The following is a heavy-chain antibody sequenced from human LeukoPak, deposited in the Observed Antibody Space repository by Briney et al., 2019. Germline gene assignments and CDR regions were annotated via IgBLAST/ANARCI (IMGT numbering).Heavy chain of an antibody. CDR2: INHSGST. J-gene: IGHJ5*02. D-gene: IGHD3-10*01. V-gene: IGHV4-34*01. CDR3: ARVSRYGSGRRPDTSHRTYRWFDP. CDR1: GGSISGYY. Sequence: PSETLSLTCAVYGGSISGYYWSWIRQPPGKGLEWIGEINHSGSTNYNPSLKSRVTISVDTSKNQFSLKLSSVTAADTAVYYCARVSRYGSGRRPDTSHRTYRWFDPWGQGTLVTVSS.